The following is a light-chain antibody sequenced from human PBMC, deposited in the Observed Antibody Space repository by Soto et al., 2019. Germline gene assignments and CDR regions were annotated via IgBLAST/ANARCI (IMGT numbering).Light chain of an antibody. J-gene: IGKJ4*01. Sequence: EIDLTQSPGTLSLSPGERAILSCRASQSVSTRFLAWYQQKPGHAPRLLIYGASSQTTGIADRFSGSGSGTDFTLIISRLEPEDFAVYYCQYYNGSFFSFGRGTRVEI. CDR2: GAS. CDR1: QSVSTRF. CDR3: QYYNGSFFS. V-gene: IGKV3-20*01.